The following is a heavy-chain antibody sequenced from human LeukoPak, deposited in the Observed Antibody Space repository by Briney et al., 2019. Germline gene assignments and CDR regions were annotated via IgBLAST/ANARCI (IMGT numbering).Heavy chain of an antibody. J-gene: IGHJ4*02. CDR2: IHPGGTT. Sequence: SETLSLTCAVSGDSISSSNWWSWVRQPPGKGLEWIGEIHPGGTTRYNTSLKSRVTMSIDNSKNQFFLKLTSVTAADTAVYYCVRGDNYRFDYWGQGTLVTVSS. CDR1: GDSISSSNW. V-gene: IGHV4-4*02. CDR3: VRGDNYRFDY. D-gene: IGHD5-24*01.